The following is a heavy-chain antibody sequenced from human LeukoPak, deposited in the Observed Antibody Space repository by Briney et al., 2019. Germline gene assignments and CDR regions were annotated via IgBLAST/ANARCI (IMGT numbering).Heavy chain of an antibody. CDR2: ILSSRSSPI. D-gene: IGHD3-10*01. CDR3: ARAGGSHDY. CDR1: GFTFSSYA. Sequence: PGGSLRLSCAASGFTFSSYAMHWVRQAPGKGLEWVSSILSSRSSPIYYADSVKGRFTISRDNGQNSLYLQMNSLRDEDTAVYYCARAGGSHDYWGQGTLVTVSS. J-gene: IGHJ4*02. V-gene: IGHV3-48*02.